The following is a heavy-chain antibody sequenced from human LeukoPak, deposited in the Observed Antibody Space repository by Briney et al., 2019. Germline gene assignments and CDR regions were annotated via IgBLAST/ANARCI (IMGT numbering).Heavy chain of an antibody. V-gene: IGHV3-23*01. D-gene: IGHD3-3*01. CDR3: ARGYYDFWSGYYTSYYYGMDV. Sequence: GGSLRLSCAASGFTFSSYAMSWVRQAPGKGLEWVSAISGSGGSTYYADSVKGRFTISRDNSKNTLYLQMNSLRAEDTAVYYCARGYYDFWSGYYTSYYYGMDVWGQGTTVTVSS. CDR1: GFTFSSYA. CDR2: ISGSGGST. J-gene: IGHJ6*02.